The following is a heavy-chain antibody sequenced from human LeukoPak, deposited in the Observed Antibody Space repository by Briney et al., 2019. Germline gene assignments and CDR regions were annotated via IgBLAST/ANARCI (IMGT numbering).Heavy chain of an antibody. Sequence: PSETLSLTCTVSGGSISSYYWSWIRQPPGKGLEWIGYIYYSGSTNYNPSLKSRVTISVDTSKNQFSLKLSSVTAADTAVYYCARVTLNFDWLSFDYWGQGTLVTVSS. V-gene: IGHV4-59*01. CDR2: IYYSGST. D-gene: IGHD3-9*01. CDR1: GGSISSYY. J-gene: IGHJ4*02. CDR3: ARVTLNFDWLSFDY.